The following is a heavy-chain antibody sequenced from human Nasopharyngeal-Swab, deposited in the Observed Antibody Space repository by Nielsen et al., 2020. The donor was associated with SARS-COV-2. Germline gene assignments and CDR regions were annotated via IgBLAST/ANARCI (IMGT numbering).Heavy chain of an antibody. V-gene: IGHV1-46*01. CDR3: ARDRNYDFWSGYSGDAFDI. J-gene: IGHJ3*02. Sequence: WVRQAPGQGPEWMGIINPSGGRTSYAQKFQGRVTMTRDTSTSTAYMELSSLRSEDTAVYYCARDRNYDFWSGYSGDAFDIWGQGTMVTVSS. CDR2: INPSGGRT. D-gene: IGHD3-3*01.